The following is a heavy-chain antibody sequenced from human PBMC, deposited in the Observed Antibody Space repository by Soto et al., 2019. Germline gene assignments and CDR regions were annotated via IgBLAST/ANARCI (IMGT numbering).Heavy chain of an antibody. J-gene: IGHJ4*02. CDR2: IYYSGSS. CDR3: ARGRGLAEHYFDX. CDR1: GGSISSCY. Sequence: SETLSLTCTVSGGSISSCYWSWIRQPPGQGLEWIWYIYYSGSSNYNRSLKSRVTISVDTSKNQFSLKLSSVTAADTAVYYCARGRGLAEHYFDXWGQGTLVTVSX. V-gene: IGHV4-59*01. D-gene: IGHD1-26*01.